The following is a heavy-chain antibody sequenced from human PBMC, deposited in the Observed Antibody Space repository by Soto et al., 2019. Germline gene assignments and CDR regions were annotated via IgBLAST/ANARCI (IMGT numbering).Heavy chain of an antibody. CDR1: GGSISSSSYY. CDR3: ARPPLYSYGPHDAFDI. Sequence: QLQLQESGPGLVKPSETLSLTCTVSGGSISSSSYYWGWIRQPPGKGLEWIGSIYYSGSTYYNPSRKSRVTLSVHTSKNQFSLKLSSVTAADTAVYYCARPPLYSYGPHDAFDIWGQGTMVTVSS. V-gene: IGHV4-39*01. D-gene: IGHD5-18*01. CDR2: IYYSGST. J-gene: IGHJ3*02.